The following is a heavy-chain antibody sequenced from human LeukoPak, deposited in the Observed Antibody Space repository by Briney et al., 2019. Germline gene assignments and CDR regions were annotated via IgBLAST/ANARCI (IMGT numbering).Heavy chain of an antibody. CDR1: GFTFSSYA. CDR2: ISGSGGNT. V-gene: IGHV3-23*01. J-gene: IGHJ4*02. D-gene: IGHD4-17*01. Sequence: GGSLRLSRAASGFTFSSYAMNWVRQAPGKGLEWVSAISGSGGNTYYADSVKGRFTISRDNSKNTLYLQLNSLRAEDTALYYCAKGYGDFEGLAYWGQGTLVTVSS. CDR3: AKGYGDFEGLAY.